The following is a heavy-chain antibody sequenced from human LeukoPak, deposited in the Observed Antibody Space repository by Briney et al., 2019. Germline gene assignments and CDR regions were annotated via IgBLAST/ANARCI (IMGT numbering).Heavy chain of an antibody. J-gene: IGHJ4*02. CDR2: ISASGGST. CDR3: AKDATRINSPLDY. V-gene: IGHV3-23*01. Sequence: GGSLRPSCAASGFTFSSYGMNWVRQAPGKGLEWVSGISASGGSTYYADSVQGRFTISRDNSKNTLFLQMNSLRAEDTAVYYCAKDATRINSPLDYWGQGTLVTVSS. D-gene: IGHD2/OR15-2a*01. CDR1: GFTFSSYG.